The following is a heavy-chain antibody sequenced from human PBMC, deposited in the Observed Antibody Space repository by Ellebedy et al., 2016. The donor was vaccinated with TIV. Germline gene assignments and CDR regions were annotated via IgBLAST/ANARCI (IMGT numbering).Heavy chain of an antibody. D-gene: IGHD3-22*01. CDR3: ARDRMYYYDSSGSYSYYGMDV. J-gene: IGHJ6*02. Sequence: SETLSLTXTVPGGSLNRNYWSWIRQPPGKGLEWIGDIYYNGRTNYNPSLKSRVTISLLTSKNQFSLKLTSVTAADTAVYYCARDRMYYYDSSGSYSYYGMDVWGQGTAVTVSS. V-gene: IGHV4-59*01. CDR1: GGSLNRNY. CDR2: IYYNGRT.